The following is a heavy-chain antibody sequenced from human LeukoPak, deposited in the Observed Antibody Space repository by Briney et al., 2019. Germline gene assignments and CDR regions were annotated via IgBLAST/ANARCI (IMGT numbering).Heavy chain of an antibody. Sequence: GGSLRLSCAASGFTFSKYWMLWVRQAPGKGLESVSRINTDGTVTTYADSVKGRFTVSRDNADNTMFLQMNSVRDEDTAVYYCATKQWLAPPPDSWGQGTPVTVSS. D-gene: IGHD6-19*01. CDR3: ATKQWLAPPPDS. CDR1: GFTFSKYW. V-gene: IGHV3-74*01. CDR2: INTDGTVT. J-gene: IGHJ4*02.